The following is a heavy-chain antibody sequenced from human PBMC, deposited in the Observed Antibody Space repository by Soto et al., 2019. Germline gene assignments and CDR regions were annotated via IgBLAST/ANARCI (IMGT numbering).Heavy chain of an antibody. CDR2: ISYDGSNK. Sequence: PGGSLRLSCAASGFTFSSYAMHWVRQAPGKGLEWVAVISYDGSNKYYADSVKGRFTISRDNSKNTLYLQMNSLRAEDTAVYYCARAANYYDSSGYYPIWGQGTLVTVS. CDR1: GFTFSSYA. CDR3: ARAANYYDSSGYYPI. V-gene: IGHV3-30-3*01. J-gene: IGHJ4*02. D-gene: IGHD3-22*01.